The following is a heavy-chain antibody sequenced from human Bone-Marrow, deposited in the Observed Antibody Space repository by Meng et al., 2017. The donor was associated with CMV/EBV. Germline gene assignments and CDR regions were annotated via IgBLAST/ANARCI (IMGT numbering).Heavy chain of an antibody. CDR3: ARVGITMIAGDY. J-gene: IGHJ4*02. Sequence: QVEVVQSGGEGKKPGASVKVSCKASGYTFTGYYMHWVRQAPGQGLEWMGWINPNSGGTNYAQKFQGRVTMTRDTSISTAYMELSRLRSDDTAVYYCARVGITMIAGDYWGQGTLVTVSS. CDR1: GYTFTGYY. V-gene: IGHV1-2*02. CDR2: INPNSGGT. D-gene: IGHD3-22*01.